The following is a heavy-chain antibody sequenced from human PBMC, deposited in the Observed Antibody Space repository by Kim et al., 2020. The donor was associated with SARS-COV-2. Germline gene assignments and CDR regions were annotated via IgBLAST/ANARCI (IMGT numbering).Heavy chain of an antibody. V-gene: IGHV4-30-2*01. J-gene: IGHJ5*02. D-gene: IGHD1-26*01. Sequence: SETLSLTCAVPGGSISSGGYSWSWIRQPPGKGLEWIGYIYHSGSTYYNPSLKSRVTISVDRSKNQFSLKLSSVTAADTAVYYCARVDKSDGGMIDPWGQGTLVTVSP. CDR1: GGSISSGGYS. CDR2: IYHSGST. CDR3: ARVDKSDGGMIDP.